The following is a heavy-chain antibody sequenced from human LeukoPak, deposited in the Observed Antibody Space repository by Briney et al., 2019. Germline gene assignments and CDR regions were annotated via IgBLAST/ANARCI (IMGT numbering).Heavy chain of an antibody. D-gene: IGHD4-11*01. CDR1: GGSFSGYY. J-gene: IGHJ3*02. Sequence: SETLSLTCAVYGGSFSGYYWSWIRQPPGKGLEWIGEINHSGSTNYNPSLKSRVTTSVDTSKNQFSLKLSSVTAADTAVYYCARDRTTDAFDIWGQGTMVTVSS. CDR2: INHSGST. V-gene: IGHV4-34*01. CDR3: ARDRTTDAFDI.